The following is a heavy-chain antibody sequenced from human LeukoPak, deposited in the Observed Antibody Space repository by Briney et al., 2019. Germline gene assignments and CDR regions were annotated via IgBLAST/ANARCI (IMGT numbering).Heavy chain of an antibody. J-gene: IGHJ6*03. CDR3: ARINWNYVEGYYYYMDV. V-gene: IGHV4-4*07. CDR1: GGSISSYY. CDR2: IYTSGST. Sequence: SETLSLTCTVSGGSISSYYWSWIRQPAGKGPEWIGRIYTSGSTNYNPSLKSRVTMSVDTSKNQFSLKLSSVTAADTAVYYCARINWNYVEGYYYYMDVWGKGTTVTVSS. D-gene: IGHD1-7*01.